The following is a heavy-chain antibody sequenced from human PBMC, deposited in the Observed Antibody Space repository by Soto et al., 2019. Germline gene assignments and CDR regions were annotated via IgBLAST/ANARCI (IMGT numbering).Heavy chain of an antibody. CDR2: ISGYSGQT. CDR3: ASDHSGTD. D-gene: IGHD6-13*01. V-gene: IGHV1-18*01. Sequence: HVLLVQSGPEVRKPGASVNVSCMASGDSFSKFGINWLRQAPGQGLEWMGWISGYSGQTNYAQKFQGRVTMTRDTSTTTAYMELRTLRSDDTAVYFCASDHSGTDWGQGTLVTVSS. CDR1: GDSFSKFG. J-gene: IGHJ4*02.